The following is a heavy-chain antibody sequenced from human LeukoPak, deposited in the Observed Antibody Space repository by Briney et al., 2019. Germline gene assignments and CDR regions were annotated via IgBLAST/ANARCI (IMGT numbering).Heavy chain of an antibody. V-gene: IGHV3-7*01. Sequence: GGSLRLSCAASGFTFSSYWMSWVRQAPGKGLEWVANIKQDGSEKYYVDSVKGRFTISRDNAKSSLYLQMNSLRAEDTGVYYCARGNCSSTSRRYWWDYWGQGTLVTVSS. J-gene: IGHJ4*02. CDR1: GFTFSSYW. D-gene: IGHD2-2*01. CDR2: IKQDGSEK. CDR3: ARGNCSSTSRRYWWDY.